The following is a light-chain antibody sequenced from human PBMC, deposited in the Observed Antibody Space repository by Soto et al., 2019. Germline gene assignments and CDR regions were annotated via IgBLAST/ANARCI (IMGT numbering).Light chain of an antibody. V-gene: IGLV2-8*01. Sequence: QSVLTQPPSASGSPGQSVTISCTGTSSDVGGYNYVSWYQQHPGKAPKLMIYEVSKRPSGVPDRFSGSKSGNTASLTVSGLQAEDEADYYCSSYPGSNTLYVFGTGTKLTVL. CDR1: SSDVGGYNY. J-gene: IGLJ1*01. CDR3: SSYPGSNTLYV. CDR2: EVS.